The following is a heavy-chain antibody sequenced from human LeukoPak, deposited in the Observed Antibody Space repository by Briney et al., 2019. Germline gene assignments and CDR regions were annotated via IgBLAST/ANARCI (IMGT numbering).Heavy chain of an antibody. CDR1: GFTFSVYY. V-gene: IGHV3-11*05. D-gene: IGHD1-26*01. CDR3: ARALPYSGSYSEY. Sequence: GGSLRLSCAASGFTFSVYYMSWIRQAPGKGLEWVSYIRSSTSYTNYADSVKGRFTISRDNAKNSLYLQMNSLRAEDTAVYYCARALPYSGSYSEYWGQGTLVAVAS. J-gene: IGHJ4*02. CDR2: IRSSTSYT.